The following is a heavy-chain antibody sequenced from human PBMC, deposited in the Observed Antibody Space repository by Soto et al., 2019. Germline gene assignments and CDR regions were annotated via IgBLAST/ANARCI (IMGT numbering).Heavy chain of an antibody. V-gene: IGHV3-48*03. CDR1: GFTFSSYD. CDR2: ISRSVSTI. Sequence: PGESLKISCAASGFTFSSYDMNWVRQAPGKGLEWVSYISRSVSTIYYADSVKGRFTISRDNAKNSLYLQMNGLRAEDTAVYYCARGSQKGYYYGMDVWGQGTTVTVSS. CDR3: ARGSQKGYYYGMDV. D-gene: IGHD2-15*01. J-gene: IGHJ6*02.